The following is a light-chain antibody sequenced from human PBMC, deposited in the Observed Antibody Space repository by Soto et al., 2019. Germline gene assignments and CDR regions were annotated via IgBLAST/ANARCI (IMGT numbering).Light chain of an antibody. Sequence: DIQMTQSPSSLSASVGDRVTITCRASQGISNYLAWYQQKPGKVPKLLIYAASTLQSGVPSRFSGSGSWTAFTLTISSLQPEDVATYYWQKYNSAPFTFGPGTKVDIK. V-gene: IGKV1-27*01. J-gene: IGKJ3*01. CDR3: QKYNSAPFT. CDR2: AAS. CDR1: QGISNY.